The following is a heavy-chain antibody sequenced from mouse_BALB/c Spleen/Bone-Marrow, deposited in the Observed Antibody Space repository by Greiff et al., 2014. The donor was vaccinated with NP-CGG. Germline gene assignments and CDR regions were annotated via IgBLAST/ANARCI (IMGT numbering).Heavy chain of an antibody. CDR1: GYTFTSFV. D-gene: IGHD2-4*01. V-gene: IGHV1-14*01. CDR3: ARTMIYFYAMDY. CDR2: INPDNDGT. J-gene: IGHJ4*01. Sequence: VQLQQPGPELVKPGASVKVSCKASGYTFTSFVMHWVKQKPGQGLEWIGYINPDNDGTKYNEKFKGKATLTSDKSSTTAYMELSSLTSEDSAVYYCARTMIYFYAMDYRGQGTSVTVSS.